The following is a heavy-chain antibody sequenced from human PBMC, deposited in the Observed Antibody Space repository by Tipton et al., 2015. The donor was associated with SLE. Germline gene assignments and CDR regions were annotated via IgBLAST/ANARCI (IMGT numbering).Heavy chain of an antibody. CDR2: INHSGST. CDR3: ARGGRSVLRFLEWPYREWFDP. Sequence: TLSLTCAVYGGSFSGYYWNWIRQPPGKGLECIGEINHSGSTNYNPSLKSRVTISVDTSKNQFSLKLSSVTAADTAVYYCARGGRSVLRFLEWPYREWFDPWGQGTLVTVSS. J-gene: IGHJ5*02. D-gene: IGHD3-3*01. CDR1: GGSFSGYY. V-gene: IGHV4-34*01.